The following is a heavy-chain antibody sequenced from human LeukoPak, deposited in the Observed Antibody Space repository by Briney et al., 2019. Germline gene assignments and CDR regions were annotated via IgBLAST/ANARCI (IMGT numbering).Heavy chain of an antibody. Sequence: GGSLRLSCAAPGFTFHGNYKSWVRQAPGKGLEWVSMIYSGGDTYYADSVKDRFTISRDSSKNALYLQMNSLGADDTAVYYCARGGRNSGNYYLESYFDLWGQGTLVTVSS. J-gene: IGHJ4*02. CDR3: ARGGRNSGNYYLESYFDL. CDR1: GFTFHGNY. CDR2: IYSGGDT. D-gene: IGHD3-10*01. V-gene: IGHV3-66*01.